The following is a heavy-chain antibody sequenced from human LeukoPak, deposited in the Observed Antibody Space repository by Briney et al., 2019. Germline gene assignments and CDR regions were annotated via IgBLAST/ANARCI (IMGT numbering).Heavy chain of an antibody. D-gene: IGHD5-12*01. CDR1: GGSICSYE. V-gene: IGHV4-59*08. J-gene: IGHJ4*02. Sequence: SETLSLTCTVPGGSICSYEWSWIRQPPGKGLERIGYFYYTGSTKYNPSLKSRVTISVDTSKNQISLDLSSVTAADTAVYYCARHARGYGSFDYWGQGTLVTVSS. CDR3: ARHARGYGSFDY. CDR2: FYYTGST.